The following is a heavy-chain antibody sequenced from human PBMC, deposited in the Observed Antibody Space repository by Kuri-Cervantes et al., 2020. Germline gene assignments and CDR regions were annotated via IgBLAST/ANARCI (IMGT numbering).Heavy chain of an antibody. D-gene: IGHD1-26*01. J-gene: IGHJ4*02. Sequence: ESLKISCTVSGGSISSYYWSWIRQPPGKGLEWIGYIYYSGSTNYNPSLKSRVTISVDTSKNQFSLKLSSVTVADTAVYYCARVGSIVGASGGDPHFDYWGQGTLVTDSS. V-gene: IGHV4-59*13. CDR3: ARVGSIVGASGGDPHFDY. CDR2: IYYSGST. CDR1: GGSISSYY.